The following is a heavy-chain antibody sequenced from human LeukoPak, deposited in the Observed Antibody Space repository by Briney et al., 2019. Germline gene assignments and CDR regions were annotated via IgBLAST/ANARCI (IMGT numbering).Heavy chain of an antibody. CDR1: GFTFSSNY. V-gene: IGHV3-53*01. CDR3: ARVYDSSGYYYRSRYFDL. J-gene: IGHJ2*01. CDR2: FYSGGTT. Sequence: GVSLRLSCAASGFTFSSNYMSWVRQAPGKGLEWVSVFYSGGTTYYADSVKGRFIISRDNSKNTLYLQMNSLRAEDTAVYYCARVYDSSGYYYRSRYFDLWGRGTLVTVSS. D-gene: IGHD3-22*01.